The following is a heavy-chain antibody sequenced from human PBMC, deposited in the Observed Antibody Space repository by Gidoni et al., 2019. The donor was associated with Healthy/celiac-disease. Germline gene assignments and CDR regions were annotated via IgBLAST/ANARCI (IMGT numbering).Heavy chain of an antibody. CDR2: ISGSGFST. CDR1: GFTFSSYA. Sequence: EVQLLESGGGLVQPGGSLRLSCAASGFTFSSYAMSWVRQAPGKGLEGFSAISGSGFSTYYADSVKGRFTISRDNSKNTLYLQMNSLRAEDTAVYYCAKGDSMVRDPTSPYYGLDVWGQGTTVTVSS. CDR3: AKGDSMVRDPTSPYYGLDV. J-gene: IGHJ6*02. D-gene: IGHD3-10*01. V-gene: IGHV3-23*01.